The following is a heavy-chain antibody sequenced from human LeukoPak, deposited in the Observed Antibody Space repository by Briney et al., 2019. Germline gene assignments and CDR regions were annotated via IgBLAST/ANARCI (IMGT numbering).Heavy chain of an antibody. V-gene: IGHV4-39*01. CDR2: IYYSGST. CDR3: ARQRITMIVVVIRRSYYFDY. J-gene: IGHJ4*02. D-gene: IGHD3-22*01. CDR1: GFTFSSYW. Sequence: GSLRLSCAASGFTFSSYWMSWVRQPPGKGLEWIGSIYYSGSTYYNPSLKSRVTISVDTSKNQFSLKLSSVTAADTAVYYCARQRITMIVVVIRRSYYFDYWGQGTLVTVSS.